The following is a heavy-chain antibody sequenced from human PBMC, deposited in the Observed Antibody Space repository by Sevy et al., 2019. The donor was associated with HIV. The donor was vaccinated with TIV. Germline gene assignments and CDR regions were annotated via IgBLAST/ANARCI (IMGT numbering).Heavy chain of an antibody. J-gene: IGHJ3*02. V-gene: IGHV3-53*01. Sequence: GGSLRLSCAASGFTVSSNYMSWVRQAPGKGLEWVSVIYGGGSTYYADSVKGRFTISRDNSKNTLYLQMNSLRAEETAVYYCARDRSQGAFVIWGQVTMVTVSS. CDR3: ARDRSQGAFVI. CDR1: GFTVSSNY. CDR2: IYGGGST.